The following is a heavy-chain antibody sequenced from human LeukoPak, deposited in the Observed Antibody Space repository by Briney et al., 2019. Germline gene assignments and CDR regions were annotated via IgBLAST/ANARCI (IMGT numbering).Heavy chain of an antibody. CDR1: GFTFSSYW. J-gene: IGHJ4*02. V-gene: IGHV3-74*01. D-gene: IGHD5-18*01. Sequence: GGSLRLSCAASGFTFSSYWMHWVRHTPGKGLVWVSRIKSDGSSTSYADSVKGRFTISRDNAKNTLYLQVNSLRAEDTAVYYCARDGYSFGHDFDYWGQGTLVTVSS. CDR2: IKSDGSST. CDR3: ARDGYSFGHDFDY.